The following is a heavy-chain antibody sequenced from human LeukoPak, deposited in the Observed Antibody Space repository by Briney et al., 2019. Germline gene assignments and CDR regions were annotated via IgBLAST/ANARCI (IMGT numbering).Heavy chain of an antibody. V-gene: IGHV1-2*02. J-gene: IGHJ6*02. CDR3: ARDEVLRHSYGMDV. CDR2: INPNSGGT. D-gene: IGHD3-3*01. CDR1: GYTFTGYY. Sequence: GASVKVSCKASGYTFTGYYMHWVRQAPGQGLEWMGWINPNSGGTNYAQKFQGRVTMTRDTSISTAHMELSRLRSDDTAVYYCARDEVLRHSYGMDVWGQGTTVTVSS.